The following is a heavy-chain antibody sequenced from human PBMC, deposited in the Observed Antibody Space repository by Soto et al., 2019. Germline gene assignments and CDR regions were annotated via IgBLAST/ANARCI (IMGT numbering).Heavy chain of an antibody. CDR2: ISPNSGNI. Sequence: QVHLVQSGAEVKKPGASVNVSCQTSGYTFTRNGISWVRQAPGQGLEWMGWISPNSGNIKYAQKLQGRVIMTTDTATSTAYMGLRSLRSDDTAVYYCGKERDSTSWPSRDVCGPGTKVTVSS. CDR1: GYTFTRNG. CDR3: GKERDSTSWPSRDV. D-gene: IGHD2-2*01. V-gene: IGHV1-18*01. J-gene: IGHJ6*02.